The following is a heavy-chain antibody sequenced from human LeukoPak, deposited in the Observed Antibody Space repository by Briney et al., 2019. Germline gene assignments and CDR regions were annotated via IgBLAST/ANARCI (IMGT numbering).Heavy chain of an antibody. CDR3: ARSGGRRWIGSYYMDF. CDR1: GYTFTSYY. D-gene: IGHD3-3*01. CDR2: INPSGGST. Sequence: ASVKVSCKASGYTFTSYYMHWVRQAPGQGLEWMGIINPSGGSTSYAQKFQGRVTMTRDMSTSTVYMELSSLRSEDTAVYYCARSGGRRWIGSYYMDFWGKGTTVTISS. V-gene: IGHV1-46*01. J-gene: IGHJ6*03.